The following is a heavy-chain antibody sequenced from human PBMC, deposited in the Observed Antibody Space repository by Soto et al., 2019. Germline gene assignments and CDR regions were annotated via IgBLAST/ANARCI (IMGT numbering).Heavy chain of an antibody. V-gene: IGHV4-39*01. D-gene: IGHD6-19*01. CDR1: GGSISSSSYY. Sequence: SETLSLTCTVSGGSISSSSYYWGWIRQPPGKGLEWIGSIYYSGSTYYNPSLKSRVTISVDTSKNQFSLKLSSVTAADTAVYYCARPTQAVAGTYFDYWGQGTLVTVSS. CDR2: IYYSGST. J-gene: IGHJ4*02. CDR3: ARPTQAVAGTYFDY.